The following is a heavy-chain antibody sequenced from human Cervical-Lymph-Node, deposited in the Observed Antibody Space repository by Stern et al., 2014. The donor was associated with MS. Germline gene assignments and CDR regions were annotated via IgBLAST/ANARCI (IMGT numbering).Heavy chain of an antibody. CDR2: IYPDDSDT. CDR1: GYRFFSHW. J-gene: IGHJ5*01. CDR3: ALSGRSNWFDP. Sequence: EVQMLQSGAEVKKPGESLKISCQGSGYRFFSHWIAWVRQKPGKGLELMGVIYPDDSDTRYSQSFQGQVTISVDKSISTTYLQWSSLKTSDTAIYYCALSGRSNWFDPWGQGTLVTVSS. V-gene: IGHV5-51*03. D-gene: IGHD3-3*01.